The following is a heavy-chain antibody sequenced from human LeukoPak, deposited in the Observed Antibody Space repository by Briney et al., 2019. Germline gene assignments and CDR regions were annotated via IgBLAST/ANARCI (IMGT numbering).Heavy chain of an antibody. Sequence: SETLSLTCTVSGDSISNYYWSWIRQPPGKGLEWFGYIYYSGSTNYNPSLKSRVTISVDTSKNQFPLKLSSVTAADTAVYYCARHKGPRYYYYGMDVWGQGTTVTVS. CDR1: GDSISNYY. J-gene: IGHJ6*02. V-gene: IGHV4-59*08. CDR2: IYYSGST. CDR3: ARHKGPRYYYYGMDV.